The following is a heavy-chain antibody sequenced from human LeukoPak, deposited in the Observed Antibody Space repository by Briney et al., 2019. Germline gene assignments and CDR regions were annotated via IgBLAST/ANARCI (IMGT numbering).Heavy chain of an antibody. V-gene: IGHV3-30*02. CDR1: GFIFSNDA. CDR3: AKGRGFDP. Sequence: GGSLRLSCAASGFIFSNDAMHWVRQAPGKGLEWVAFIWFDGSNKHYADSVKGRFTISRDNSKNTLYLQMNSLRAEDTAVYYCAKGRGFDPWGQGTLVTVSS. J-gene: IGHJ5*02. CDR2: IWFDGSNK.